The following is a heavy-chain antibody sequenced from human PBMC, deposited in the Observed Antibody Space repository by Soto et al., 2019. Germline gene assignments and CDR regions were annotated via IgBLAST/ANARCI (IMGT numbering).Heavy chain of an antibody. Sequence: QVQLVQSGAEVKKPGASVKVSCKASGFTFTTYDIDWVRQATGQGLEWMGWMNPNSGNLGYAQKFQGRMTMTRDTSTSTVSMELSSLRPDDTAVYYCASADNSAWANGYYDMDVWGQGTTVTVSS. V-gene: IGHV1-8*01. J-gene: IGHJ6*02. CDR2: MNPNSGNL. CDR1: GFTFTTYD. CDR3: ASADNSAWANGYYDMDV. D-gene: IGHD6-19*01.